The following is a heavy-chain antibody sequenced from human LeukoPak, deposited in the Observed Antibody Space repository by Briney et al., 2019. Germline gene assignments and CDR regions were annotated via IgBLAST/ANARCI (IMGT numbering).Heavy chain of an antibody. CDR3: AREAAGLLHDAFDI. Sequence: PSETLSLTCTVSGGSISSYYWSWIRQPAGKGLEWIGRIYTSGSTNYNPSLKSRVTISVDTSKNQFSLKLSSVTAADTPLDYCAREAAGLLHDAFDIWGQGTMVTVSS. D-gene: IGHD6-13*01. CDR1: GGSISSYY. V-gene: IGHV4-4*07. J-gene: IGHJ3*02. CDR2: IYTSGST.